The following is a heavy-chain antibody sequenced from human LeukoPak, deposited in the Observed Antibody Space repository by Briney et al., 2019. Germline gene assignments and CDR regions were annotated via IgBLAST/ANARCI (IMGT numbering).Heavy chain of an antibody. CDR2: INPNSGDT. CDR1: GYTFTGYY. Sequence: GASVKVSCKASGYTFTGYYVHWVRQAPGQGLEWMGWINPNSGDTNYAQKFQDKVTMTRDTSINTAYMEVSRLRSDDTAVYFCARAPPYERYYYFLDVWGKGTTVTVSS. CDR3: ARAPPYERYYYFLDV. V-gene: IGHV1-2*02. D-gene: IGHD1-14*01. J-gene: IGHJ6*03.